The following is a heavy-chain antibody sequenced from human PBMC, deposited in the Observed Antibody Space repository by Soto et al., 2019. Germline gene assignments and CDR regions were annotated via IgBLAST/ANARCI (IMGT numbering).Heavy chain of an antibody. CDR3: ARGIAVAGPPGGYFAL. J-gene: IGHJ2*01. Sequence: QVQLVESGGGVVQPGRSLRLSCAASGFTFSSYAMHWVRQAPGKGLEWVAVISYDGSNKYYADSVKGRFTISRDNSKNXLYRQMNSLRAEDTAVYYCARGIAVAGPPGGYFALWGRGTLVTVSS. D-gene: IGHD6-19*01. CDR2: ISYDGSNK. V-gene: IGHV3-30-3*01. CDR1: GFTFSSYA.